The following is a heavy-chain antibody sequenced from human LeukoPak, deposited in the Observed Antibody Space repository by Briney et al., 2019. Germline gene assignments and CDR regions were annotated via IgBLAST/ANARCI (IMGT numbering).Heavy chain of an antibody. V-gene: IGHV3-23*01. J-gene: IGHJ4*02. CDR3: ARKAGYYYGSGDY. CDR1: GFTFSSYW. D-gene: IGHD3-10*01. CDR2: ISGSGGST. Sequence: EGSLRLSCAASGFTFSSYWMHWVRQAPGKGLEWVSAISGSGGSTYYADSVKGRFTISRDNSKNTLYLQMNSLRAEDTAVYYCARKAGYYYGSGDYWGQGTLVTVSS.